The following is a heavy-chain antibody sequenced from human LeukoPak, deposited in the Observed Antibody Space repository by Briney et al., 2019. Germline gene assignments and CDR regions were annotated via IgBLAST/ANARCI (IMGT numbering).Heavy chain of an antibody. Sequence: GGSLRLSCSASGFTFSNYPMHWVRQAPGKGLEYVSVVDTNGGATYYADSVKGRSTISRDNSKNTVYLQISSLRGEDTAMYYCVRGWRIMDVWGQGTTVTVSS. J-gene: IGHJ6*02. CDR3: VRGWRIMDV. V-gene: IGHV3-64D*06. D-gene: IGHD5-24*01. CDR1: GFTFSNYP. CDR2: VDTNGGAT.